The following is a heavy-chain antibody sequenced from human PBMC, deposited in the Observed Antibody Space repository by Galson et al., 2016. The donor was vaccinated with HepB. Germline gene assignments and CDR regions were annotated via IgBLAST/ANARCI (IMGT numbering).Heavy chain of an antibody. D-gene: IGHD5-12*01. CDR2: IRSKAYGGTI. Sequence: SLRLSCAASGFTFGDYIMNWFRQAPGKGLEWVGVIRSKAYGGTIEYAASVKGRFTISRDDSKSIAYLQMNSLKTEDTAVYYCTRGSYSGYDYATYWGQGTLVTVSS. J-gene: IGHJ4*02. CDR1: GFTFGDYI. CDR3: TRGSYSGYDYATY. V-gene: IGHV3-49*03.